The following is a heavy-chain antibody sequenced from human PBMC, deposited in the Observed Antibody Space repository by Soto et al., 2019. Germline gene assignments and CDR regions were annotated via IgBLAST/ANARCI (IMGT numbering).Heavy chain of an antibody. CDR3: ARHSYYYFFALYAHPKDPQYY. J-gene: IGHJ4*01. V-gene: IGHV4-39*01. Sequence: SETLSLTCSVSGGSIISTTYHWGWIRQPPGNGLEWIGNIHYSGDTHYNPSLKSRVTMSLDTSKNQFSLTLSSVTAADTAVYYCARHSYYYFFALYAHPKDPQYYWGRGTLVTVSS. CDR1: GGSIISTTYH. CDR2: IHYSGDT. D-gene: IGHD5-12*01.